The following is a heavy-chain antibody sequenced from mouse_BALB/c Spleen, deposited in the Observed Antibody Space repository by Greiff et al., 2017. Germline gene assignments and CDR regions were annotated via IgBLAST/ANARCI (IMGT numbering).Heavy chain of an antibody. D-gene: IGHD2-4*01. J-gene: IGHJ3*01. Sequence: EVKVVESGGGLVQPKGSLKLSCAASGFTFNTYAMHWVCQAPGKGLEWVARIRSKSNNYATYYADSVKDRFTISRDDSQSMLYLQMNNLKTEDTAMYYCVREETMIRGWFAYWGQGTLVTVSA. CDR3: VREETMIRGWFAY. CDR2: IRSKSNNYAT. CDR1: GFTFNTYA. V-gene: IGHV10-3*03.